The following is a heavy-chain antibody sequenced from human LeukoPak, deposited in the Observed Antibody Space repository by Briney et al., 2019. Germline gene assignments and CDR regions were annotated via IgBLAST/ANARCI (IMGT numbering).Heavy chain of an antibody. Sequence: GASVKVSCKASGYTFTSYGISWVRQAARQGLEWMGWISAYNGNTNYAQKLQGRVTMTTDTSTITAYMELRSLRSDDTAVYYCAREKPGLWFGEPSRDAFDIWGQGTMVTVSS. J-gene: IGHJ3*02. CDR1: GYTFTSYG. D-gene: IGHD3-10*01. CDR2: ISAYNGNT. CDR3: AREKPGLWFGEPSRDAFDI. V-gene: IGHV1-18*01.